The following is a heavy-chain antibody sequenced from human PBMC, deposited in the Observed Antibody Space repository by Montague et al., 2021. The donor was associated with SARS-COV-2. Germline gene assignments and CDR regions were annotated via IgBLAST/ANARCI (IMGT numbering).Heavy chain of an antibody. CDR2: INHSGST. Sequence: SETLSLTCAVYGGSFSGYYLNWIRQSPGKGLEWIGEINHSGSTNYNPSLKSRVTIAVDTSKNQVSPKLTSVTAADTAVFYCARSTVTNSPFGFSNKLRSRYNGMDVWGQGTTVTVSS. CDR1: GGSFSGYY. D-gene: IGHD4-17*01. J-gene: IGHJ6*02. V-gene: IGHV4-34*01. CDR3: ARSTVTNSPFGFSNKLRSRYNGMDV.